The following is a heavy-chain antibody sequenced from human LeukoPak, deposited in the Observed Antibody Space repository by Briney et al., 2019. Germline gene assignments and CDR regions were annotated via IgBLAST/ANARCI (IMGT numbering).Heavy chain of an antibody. D-gene: IGHD6-13*01. CDR2: IWYDGSYK. CDR1: GFTFINYG. V-gene: IGHV3-33*06. Sequence: GGSLRLSCAASGFTFINYGMHWVRQAPGKGLDWVAVIWYDGSYKYYADSVKGRFTISRDNSKNTLYLQMNSLRPEDTAIYYCAKVVQYTASTGTGLDYWGQGTLVTVSS. J-gene: IGHJ4*02. CDR3: AKVVQYTASTGTGLDY.